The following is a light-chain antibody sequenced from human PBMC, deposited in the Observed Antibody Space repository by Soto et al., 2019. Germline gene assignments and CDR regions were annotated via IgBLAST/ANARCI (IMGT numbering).Light chain of an antibody. CDR1: ETVATN. V-gene: IGKV3-15*01. Sequence: VMTQSPATLSVSPGERATLSCWASETVATNLAWYQQKPGQAPRLLISGASTRAARISDRFRGSGSGTEFTLTIGSLRSEDSAIYYCQQYFEWPPMTFGQGTKVEI. CDR3: QQYFEWPPMT. J-gene: IGKJ1*01. CDR2: GAS.